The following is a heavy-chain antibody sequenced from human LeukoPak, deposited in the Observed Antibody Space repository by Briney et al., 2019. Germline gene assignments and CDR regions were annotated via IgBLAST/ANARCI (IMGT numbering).Heavy chain of an antibody. CDR2: IYSGGST. D-gene: IGHD6-19*01. CDR1: GFTVSSNY. Sequence: GRSLRLSCAASGFTVSSNYMSWVRQAPGKGLEWVSVIYSGGSTYYADSVKGRFTISRDNSKNTLYLQMNSLRAEDTAVYYCARYLAVAFDYWGQGTLVTVSS. V-gene: IGHV3-66*01. J-gene: IGHJ4*02. CDR3: ARYLAVAFDY.